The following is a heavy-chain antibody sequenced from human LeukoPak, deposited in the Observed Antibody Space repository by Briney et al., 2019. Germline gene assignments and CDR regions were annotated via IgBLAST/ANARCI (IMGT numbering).Heavy chain of an antibody. CDR3: ARAGLVSDPLDYYYYMDV. J-gene: IGHJ6*03. V-gene: IGHV3-30*02. CDR1: GFTLSSSG. D-gene: IGHD3-16*01. CDR2: IRYDGSIK. Sequence: GGSLRLSCAASGFTLSSSGMHWVRQAPGKGLEWVTFIRYDGSIKYYADSVKGRFTISRDNAKNTLYLQMNSLRAEDTAVYYCARAGLVSDPLDYYYYMDVWGKGTRSPSP.